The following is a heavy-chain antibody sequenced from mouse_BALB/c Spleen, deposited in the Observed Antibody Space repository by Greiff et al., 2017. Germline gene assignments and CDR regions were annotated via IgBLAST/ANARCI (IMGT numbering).Heavy chain of an antibody. CDR3: ARRRYDCAMDY. J-gene: IGHJ4*01. CDR1: GYTFTSYW. V-gene: IGHV1-7*01. CDR2: INPSTGYT. D-gene: IGHD2-14*01. Sequence: QVQLQQSGAELAKPGASVKMSCKASGYTFTSYWMHWVKQRPGQGLEWIGYINPSTGYTEYNQKFKDKATLTADKSSSTAYMQLSSLTSEDSAVYYCARRRYDCAMDYWGQGTSVTVSS.